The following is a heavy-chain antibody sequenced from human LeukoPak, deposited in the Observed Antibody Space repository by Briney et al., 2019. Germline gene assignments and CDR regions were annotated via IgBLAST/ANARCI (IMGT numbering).Heavy chain of an antibody. CDR2: IYYSGST. CDR1: GGSFSSSSYY. V-gene: IGHV4-39*01. CDR3: ARGGSSPYLYYYYYYMDV. D-gene: IGHD1-26*01. J-gene: IGHJ6*03. Sequence: PSETLSLTCAVYGGSFSSSSYYWGWIRQPPGKGLEWIGSIYYSGSTYYNPSLKSRVTISVDTSKNQFSLKLSSVTAADTAVYYCARGGSSPYLYYYYYYMDVWGKGTTVTVSS.